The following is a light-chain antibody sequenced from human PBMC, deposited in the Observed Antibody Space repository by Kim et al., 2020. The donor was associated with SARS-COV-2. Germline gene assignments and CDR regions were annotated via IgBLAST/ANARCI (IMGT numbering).Light chain of an antibody. Sequence: SSELTQDPAVSVALGQTVRITCQGDSLRSYYASWYQQTPGQAPVLVIYGKNNRPSGIPDRFSGSRSGNTASLTITGAQAEDEADYYCNSRDSSGNHLLFGGGTQLTVL. CDR3: NSRDSSGNHLL. CDR2: GKN. J-gene: IGLJ2*01. CDR1: SLRSYY. V-gene: IGLV3-19*01.